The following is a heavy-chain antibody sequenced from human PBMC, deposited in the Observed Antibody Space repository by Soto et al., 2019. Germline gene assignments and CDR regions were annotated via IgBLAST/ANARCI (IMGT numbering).Heavy chain of an antibody. CDR1: GGTFNNYV. CDR3: QADEQFRQLSIV. J-gene: IGHJ6*02. Sequence: SVEVSCEASGGTFNNYVFTWVRQAPGQGLEWMGGIIPPVDTPYSVQKFVGRVTMTADESSGTVYMELSSLTSEDTAVYFCQADEQFRQLSIVWCQGPTV. D-gene: IGHD3-10*01. V-gene: IGHV1-69*13. CDR2: IIPPVDTP.